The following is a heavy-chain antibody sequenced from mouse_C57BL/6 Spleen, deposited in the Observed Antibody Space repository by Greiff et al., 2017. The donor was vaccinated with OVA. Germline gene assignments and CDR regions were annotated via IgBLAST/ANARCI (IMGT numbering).Heavy chain of an antibody. CDR2: INYDGSST. D-gene: IGHD1-1*01. CDR1: GFTFSDYY. J-gene: IGHJ1*03. V-gene: IGHV5-16*01. CDR3: ARDTTVVARYFDV. Sequence: EVHLVESEGGLVQPGSSMKLSCTASGFTFSDYYMAWVRQVPEKGLEWVANINYDGSSTYYLDSLKSRFIISRDNAKNILYLQMSSLKSEDTATDYCARDTTVVARYFDVWGTGTTVTVSS.